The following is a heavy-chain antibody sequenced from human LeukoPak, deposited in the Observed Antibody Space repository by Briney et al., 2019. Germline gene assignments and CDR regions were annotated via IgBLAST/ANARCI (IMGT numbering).Heavy chain of an antibody. CDR2: INPSGGST. CDR1: GYTFNNHY. CDR3: ARQGTYSSAIGMGY. D-gene: IGHD6-19*01. V-gene: IGHV1-46*02. J-gene: IGHJ4*02. Sequence: ASVKVSCKASGYTFNNHYMYWVRQPPGQGLEWMGVINPSGGSTSYAQKFQGRVTMTRDTSTRTVYMEVNSLRSEDTAVYYCARQGTYSSAIGMGYWGQGTLVTVSS.